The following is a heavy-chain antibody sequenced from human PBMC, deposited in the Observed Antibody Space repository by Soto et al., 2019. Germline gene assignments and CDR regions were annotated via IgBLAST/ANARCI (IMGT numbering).Heavy chain of an antibody. J-gene: IGHJ3*02. CDR1: GGSISSYY. D-gene: IGHD2-2*01. Sequence: PSETLSLTCTVAGGSISSYYWSWIRQPPGKGLEWIGYIYYSGSTNYNPSLKSRVTISVDTSKNQFSLKLSSVTAADTAVYYCARAAAYCSSTSCRSRVDAFDIWGQGTMVTVSS. CDR3: ARAAAYCSSTSCRSRVDAFDI. V-gene: IGHV4-59*01. CDR2: IYYSGST.